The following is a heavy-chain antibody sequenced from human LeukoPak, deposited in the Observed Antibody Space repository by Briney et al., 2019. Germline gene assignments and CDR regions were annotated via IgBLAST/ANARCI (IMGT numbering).Heavy chain of an antibody. D-gene: IGHD6-6*01. Sequence: GGSLRLSCAAPGFTFSSYWMHWVRQAPGKGLVWVSRINSDGSSTSYADSVRGRFSVSRDNAKNTLYLQMNSLRAEDTAVYYCTRGLSGYASSLGYWGQGTLVTVSA. CDR2: INSDGSST. J-gene: IGHJ4*02. CDR3: TRGLSGYASSLGY. CDR1: GFTFSSYW. V-gene: IGHV3-74*01.